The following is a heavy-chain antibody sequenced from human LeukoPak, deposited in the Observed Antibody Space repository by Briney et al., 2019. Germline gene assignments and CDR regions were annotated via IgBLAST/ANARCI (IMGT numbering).Heavy chain of an antibody. J-gene: IGHJ5*02. Sequence: PSETLSLTCAVYGGSFSGYYWSWIRQPPGKGLEWIGEINHSGSTNYNPSLKSRVTISVDTSKNQFSLKLSSVTAADTAVYYCARGPYSRGWYSGRWFDPWGQGTLVTVSS. V-gene: IGHV4-34*01. CDR2: INHSGST. CDR1: GGSFSGYY. D-gene: IGHD6-19*01. CDR3: ARGPYSRGWYSGRWFDP.